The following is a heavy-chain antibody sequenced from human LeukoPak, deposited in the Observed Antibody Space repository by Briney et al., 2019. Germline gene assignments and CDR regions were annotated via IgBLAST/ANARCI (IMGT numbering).Heavy chain of an antibody. J-gene: IGHJ4*02. CDR3: ARRDGGSSPAYYFDY. CDR1: DGSISSSSYY. CDR2: IYYSGST. D-gene: IGHD2-15*01. V-gene: IGHV4-39*01. Sequence: SETLSLTCTVSDGSISSSSYYWGWIRQPPGKGLEWIGSIYYSGSTYYNPSLKSRVTISVDTSKNQFSLKLSSVTAADTAVYYCARRDGGSSPAYYFDYWGQGTLVTVSS.